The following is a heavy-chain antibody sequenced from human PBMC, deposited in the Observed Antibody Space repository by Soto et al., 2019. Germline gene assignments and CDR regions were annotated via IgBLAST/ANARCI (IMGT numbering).Heavy chain of an antibody. J-gene: IGHJ6*03. V-gene: IGHV4-34*01. CDR3: ARGYYYGSGSYYNKYYMDV. Sequence: SETLSLTCAVYGGSFSGYYWSWIRQPPGKGLEWIGEINHSGSTNYNPSLKSGVTISVDTSKNQFSLKLSSVTAADTAVYYCARGYYYGSGSYYNKYYMDVWGKGTTVTVSS. CDR2: INHSGST. CDR1: GGSFSGYY. D-gene: IGHD3-10*01.